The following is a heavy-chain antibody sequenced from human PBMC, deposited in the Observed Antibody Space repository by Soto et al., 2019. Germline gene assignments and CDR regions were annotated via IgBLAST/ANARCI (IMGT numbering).Heavy chain of an antibody. D-gene: IGHD1-26*01. CDR1: GFTFSHYC. CDR3: ARYSGKYQGLIDY. Sequence: QVQLVESGGGVVQPGRSLTLSCAASGFTFSHYCIHWVRQAPGKGLEWLGVISYDGSNKHYADSVKGRFAVSRDNSKNTLYLQMNSLRAGDKAVYFCARYSGKYQGLIDYWGQGTLVTVSS. V-gene: IGHV3-30*03. CDR2: ISYDGSNK. J-gene: IGHJ4*02.